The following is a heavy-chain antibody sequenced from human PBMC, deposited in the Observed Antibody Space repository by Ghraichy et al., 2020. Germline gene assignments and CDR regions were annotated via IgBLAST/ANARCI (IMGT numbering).Heavy chain of an antibody. D-gene: IGHD3-22*01. Sequence: ESLNISCATSGFTFSSYAMSWFRQAPGKGPEWVSAIGGAGGATFYADSVKGRFTISRDNSKNTLYLQMSSLGAEDTALYYCAKEHNYFDSSGPWGQGTLGTVSS. J-gene: IGHJ4*02. CDR2: IGGAGGAT. V-gene: IGHV3-23*01. CDR1: GFTFSSYA. CDR3: AKEHNYFDSSGP.